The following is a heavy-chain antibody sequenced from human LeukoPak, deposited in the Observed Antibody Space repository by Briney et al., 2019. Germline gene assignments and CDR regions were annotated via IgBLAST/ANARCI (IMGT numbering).Heavy chain of an antibody. V-gene: IGHV3-43*02. CDR1: GFTFDDYA. D-gene: IGHD1-26*01. CDR2: ISGAGGST. CDR3: AKDAIGSGGGSYYYYGMDV. Sequence: GGSLRLSCAASGFTFDDYAMHWVRQAPGKGLEWVSLISGAGGSTYYADCVKGRFTISRDNSKNSLYLQMNSLRTEDTVLYYCAKDAIGSGGGSYYYYGMDVWGQGTTVTVSS. J-gene: IGHJ6*02.